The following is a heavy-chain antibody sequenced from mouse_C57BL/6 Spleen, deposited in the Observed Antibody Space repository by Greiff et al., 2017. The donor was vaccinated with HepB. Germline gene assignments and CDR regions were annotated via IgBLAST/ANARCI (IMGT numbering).Heavy chain of an antibody. J-gene: IGHJ3*01. V-gene: IGHV14-4*01. Sequence: DVQLQESGAELVRPGASVKLSCTASGFNIKDDYMHWVKQRPEQGLEWIGWIDPENGDTEYASKFQGKATITADTSSNTAYLQLSSLTSEDTAVYYCTLDSSGYDAWFAYWGQGTLVTVSA. CDR3: TLDSSGYDAWFAY. CDR1: GFNIKDDY. D-gene: IGHD3-2*02. CDR2: IDPENGDT.